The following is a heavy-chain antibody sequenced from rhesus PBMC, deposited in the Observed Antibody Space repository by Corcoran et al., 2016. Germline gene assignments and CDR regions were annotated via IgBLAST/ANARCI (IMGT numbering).Heavy chain of an antibody. V-gene: IGHV5-2*01. CDR3: ARGSSGGLYGFES. CDR1: GYSFTSYW. Sequence: EVQLVQSGAEVKRPGESLKISWKTSGYSFTSYWISWGRQMPGKGLDWGAASVPIDSNTSYTPPFHGQGSTYPATATATTYRHWSSLTAPDPATCAGARGSSGGLYGFESWGQGVVVTVSS. J-gene: IGHJ6*01. D-gene: IGHD6-31*01. CDR2: SVPIDSNT.